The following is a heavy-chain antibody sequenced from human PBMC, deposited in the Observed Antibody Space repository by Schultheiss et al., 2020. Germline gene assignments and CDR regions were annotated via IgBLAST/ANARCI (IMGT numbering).Heavy chain of an antibody. CDR2: ISGSGGST. V-gene: IGHV3-23*01. D-gene: IGHD5-18*01. Sequence: SCAASGFTFSSYAMSWVRQAPGKGLEWVSAISGSGGSTYYADSVKGRFTISRDNAKNSLYLQMNSLRAEDTAVYYCARDGVDTAMGYYFDYWGQGTLVTVSS. CDR1: GFTFSSYA. J-gene: IGHJ4*02. CDR3: ARDGVDTAMGYYFDY.